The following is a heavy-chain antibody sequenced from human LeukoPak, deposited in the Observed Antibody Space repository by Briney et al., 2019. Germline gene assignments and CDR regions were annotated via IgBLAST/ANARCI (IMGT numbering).Heavy chain of an antibody. Sequence: GGSLRLSCAASGFTFSSYAMHWVRQAPGKGLEWVAVISYDGSNKYYADSVKGRFTISRDNAKNSLYLQMNSLRAEDTAVYYCARAGYYYDSSGPGAFDIWGQGTMVTVSS. CDR3: ARAGYYYDSSGPGAFDI. J-gene: IGHJ3*02. CDR1: GFTFSSYA. D-gene: IGHD3-22*01. CDR2: ISYDGSNK. V-gene: IGHV3-30*04.